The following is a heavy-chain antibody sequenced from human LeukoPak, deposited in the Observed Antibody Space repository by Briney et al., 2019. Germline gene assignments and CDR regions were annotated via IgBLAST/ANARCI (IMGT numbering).Heavy chain of an antibody. J-gene: IGHJ1*01. CDR3: AKEPYSSSSGEYFQH. Sequence: GGSLRLSCAASGFTFSSYWMHWVRQAPGKGLVWVSRINTDGSSTSYADSVKGRFTISRDNAKNTLYLQMNSLRAEDTAVYYCAKEPYSSSSGEYFQHWGQGTLVTVSS. CDR2: INTDGSST. CDR1: GFTFSSYW. D-gene: IGHD6-6*01. V-gene: IGHV3-74*01.